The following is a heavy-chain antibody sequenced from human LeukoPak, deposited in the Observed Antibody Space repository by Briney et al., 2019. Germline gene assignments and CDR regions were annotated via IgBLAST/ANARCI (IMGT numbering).Heavy chain of an antibody. Sequence: GGSLRLSCAASGFTFSRYWMSWVRQAPGKGLEWVASINQDESAKFYVDSVKGRFTIFRDNSKNTLYLQMNSLRAEDTAMYYCAKFGSSALTGPDSAFYFDYWGQGTLVTVSS. CDR1: GFTFSRYW. D-gene: IGHD6-13*01. CDR2: INQDESAK. V-gene: IGHV3-7*01. CDR3: AKFGSSALTGPDSAFYFDY. J-gene: IGHJ4*02.